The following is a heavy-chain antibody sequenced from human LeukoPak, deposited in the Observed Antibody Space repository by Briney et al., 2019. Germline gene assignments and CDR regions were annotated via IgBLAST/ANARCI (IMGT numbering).Heavy chain of an antibody. D-gene: IGHD3-22*01. J-gene: IGHJ4*02. Sequence: GGSLRLSCAAPGFTFSSYAMSWVRQAPGKGLEWVSAISGSGGSTYYADSVKGRFTISRDNSKNTLYLQMNSLRAEDTAVYYCAKARYYYDSSGYYYVWGQGTLVTVSS. V-gene: IGHV3-23*01. CDR1: GFTFSSYA. CDR3: AKARYYYDSSGYYYV. CDR2: ISGSGGST.